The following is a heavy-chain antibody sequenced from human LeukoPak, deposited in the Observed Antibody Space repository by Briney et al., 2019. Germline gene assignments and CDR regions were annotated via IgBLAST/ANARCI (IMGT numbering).Heavy chain of an antibody. Sequence: ASVKVSCKASGYTFTGYYMHWVRQAPGQGLEWMGWINPNSGGTHYAQRFQGRVTMTGDTSISTAYMELSRLRSDDTAVYYCAGQKDPRPIDYWGQGTLITVSS. J-gene: IGHJ4*02. CDR1: GYTFTGYY. V-gene: IGHV1-2*02. CDR2: INPNSGGT. CDR3: AGQKDPRPIDY.